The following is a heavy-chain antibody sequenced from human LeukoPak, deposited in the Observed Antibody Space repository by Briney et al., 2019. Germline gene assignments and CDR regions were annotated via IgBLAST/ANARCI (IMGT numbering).Heavy chain of an antibody. D-gene: IGHD3-22*01. V-gene: IGHV1-8*01. CDR3: AMYYYDSSGPDAFDI. Sequence: GASVKVSCKASGYTFTSYDINWVRQATGQGLEWMGWMNPNSGNTGYAHKFQGRVTMTRNTSISTAYMELSSLRSEDTAVYYCAMYYYDSSGPDAFDIWGQGTMVTVSS. CDR2: MNPNSGNT. CDR1: GYTFTSYD. J-gene: IGHJ3*02.